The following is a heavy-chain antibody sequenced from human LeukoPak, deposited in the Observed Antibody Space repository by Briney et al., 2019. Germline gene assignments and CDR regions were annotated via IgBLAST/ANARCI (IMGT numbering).Heavy chain of an antibody. CDR1: GGSVSSGSYY. J-gene: IGHJ4*02. CDR2: IYYSGST. V-gene: IGHV4-61*01. Sequence: PSETLSLTCTVSGGSVSSGSYYWSWIRQPPGKGLEWIGYIYYSGSTNYNPSLKSRVTISVDTSKNQFSLKLSSVTAADTAVYYCAGDQVYYDILTGYYSVRYFDYWGQGTLVTVSS. D-gene: IGHD3-9*01. CDR3: AGDQVYYDILTGYYSVRYFDY.